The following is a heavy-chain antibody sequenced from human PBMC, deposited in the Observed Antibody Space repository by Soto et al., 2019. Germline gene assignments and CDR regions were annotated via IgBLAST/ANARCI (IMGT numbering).Heavy chain of an antibody. Sequence: EVRLVESGGGLVQPGRSLRLSCAASGFSFVDYGMHWVRQAPGKGLEWVSGINWNSDSMGYADSVKGRFTISRDNAKNAVYLQLSSLTVEDTALYFCAKASDFGFGYKYFDYWGRGTLVTVSS. CDR1: GFSFVDYG. D-gene: IGHD3-10*01. CDR2: INWNSDSM. V-gene: IGHV3-9*01. J-gene: IGHJ4*02. CDR3: AKASDFGFGYKYFDY.